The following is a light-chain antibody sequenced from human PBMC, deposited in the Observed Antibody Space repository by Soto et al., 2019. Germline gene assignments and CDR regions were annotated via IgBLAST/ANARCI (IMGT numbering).Light chain of an antibody. CDR3: QSYDSSLSAAV. CDR2: GNS. Sequence: QLVLTQPPSVSGAPGQRVTISCTGSSSNIGAGYDVHWYQQLPGTAPKLLIYGNSNRPSGVPDRFSGSKSGTSASLAITGLQAEYEADYYCQSYDSSLSAAVFGGGTKLTVL. J-gene: IGLJ2*01. V-gene: IGLV1-40*01. CDR1: SSNIGAGYD.